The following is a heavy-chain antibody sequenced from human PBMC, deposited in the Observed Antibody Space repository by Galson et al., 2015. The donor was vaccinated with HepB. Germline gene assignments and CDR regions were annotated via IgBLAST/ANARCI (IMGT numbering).Heavy chain of an antibody. CDR2: LSYDGSNK. J-gene: IGHJ4*02. CDR3: AKDHSSGWYFDY. D-gene: IGHD6-19*01. CDR1: GFTFSSYG. V-gene: IGHV3-30*18. Sequence: SLRLSCAASGFTFSSYGMHWVRQAPGKGLEWVAVLSYDGSNKYYADSVKGRFTISRDNSKNTLYLQMNSLRAEDTAVYYCAKDHSSGWYFDYWGQGTLVTVSS.